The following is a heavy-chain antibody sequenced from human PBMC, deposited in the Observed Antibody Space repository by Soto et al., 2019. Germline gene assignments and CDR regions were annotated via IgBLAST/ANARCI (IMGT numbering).Heavy chain of an antibody. D-gene: IGHD3-16*01. Sequence: TLSLTCTVSGGSISSGDYYWSWIRQPPGKGLEWIGYIYYSGSTYYNPSLKSRVTISVDTSKNQFSLKLSSVTAADTAVYYCARPVDLMIGHAFDIWGQGTMVTVSS. V-gene: IGHV4-30-4*01. CDR1: GGSISSGDYY. CDR3: ARPVDLMIGHAFDI. J-gene: IGHJ3*02. CDR2: IYYSGST.